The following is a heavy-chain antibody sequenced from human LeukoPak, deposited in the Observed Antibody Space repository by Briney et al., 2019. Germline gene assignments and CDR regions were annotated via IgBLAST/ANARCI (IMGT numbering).Heavy chain of an antibody. D-gene: IGHD3-22*01. V-gene: IGHV1-2*02. Sequence: GASVKVSCKASGYTFTFYYMHWVRQAPGQGLEWMGWINPNSGGTNYAQKFQGRVTMTRDTSISTAYMELSRLRSDDTAVYYCARATSGYYDYFDYWGQGTLVTVSS. CDR1: GYTFTFYY. CDR2: INPNSGGT. J-gene: IGHJ4*02. CDR3: ARATSGYYDYFDY.